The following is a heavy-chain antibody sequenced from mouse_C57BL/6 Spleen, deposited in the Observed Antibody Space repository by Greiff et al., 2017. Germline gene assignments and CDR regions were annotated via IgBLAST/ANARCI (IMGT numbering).Heavy chain of an antibody. J-gene: IGHJ1*03. V-gene: IGHV14-1*01. D-gene: IGHD1-1*01. CDR2: IDPEDGDT. CDR3: TTAITTVVAQNFDV. CDR1: GFNIKDYY. Sequence: EVQLQQSGAELVRPGASVKLSCTASGFNIKDYYMHWVKQRPEQGLEWIGRIDPEDGDTEYAPKFQGKATMTADTSSNTAYLQLSSLTSEDTAVYYCTTAITTVVAQNFDVWGTGTTVTVSS.